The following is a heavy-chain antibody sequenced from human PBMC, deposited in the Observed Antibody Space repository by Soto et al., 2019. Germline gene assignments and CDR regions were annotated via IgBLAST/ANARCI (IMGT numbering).Heavy chain of an antibody. J-gene: IGHJ4*02. CDR2: INAGNGNT. Sequence: QVQLVQSGAEVKKPGASVKVSCKASGYTFTSYAMHWVRQAPGQSLEWMGWINAGNGNTKYSQKFQGRVTITTDTSASTAYMELSSLRSEDTAVYYCARVIGGWYYFDYWGQGTLVTVSS. D-gene: IGHD6-19*01. CDR1: GYTFTSYA. V-gene: IGHV1-3*01. CDR3: ARVIGGWYYFDY.